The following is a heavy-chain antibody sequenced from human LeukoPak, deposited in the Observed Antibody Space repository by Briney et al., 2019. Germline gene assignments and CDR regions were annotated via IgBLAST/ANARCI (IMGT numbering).Heavy chain of an antibody. V-gene: IGHV3-64D*06. D-gene: IGHD4-17*01. J-gene: IGHJ4*02. Sequence: PGGSLRLSCAASGITFSSYAIHWVRQPPGKGLEYVSAISSNGGSTYYADSVKGRFTISRDNSKNTLYLQMSSLRAEDTAVYYCVKDQGYGDQTTFDYWGQGTLVTVSS. CDR1: GITFSSYA. CDR2: ISSNGGST. CDR3: VKDQGYGDQTTFDY.